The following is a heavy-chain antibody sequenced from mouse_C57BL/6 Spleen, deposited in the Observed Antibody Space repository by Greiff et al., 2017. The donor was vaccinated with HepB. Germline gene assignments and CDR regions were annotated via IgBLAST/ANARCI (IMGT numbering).Heavy chain of an antibody. CDR3: TIGVDSSWYFEV. J-gene: IGHJ1*03. Sequence: EVKLVESGEGLVKPGGSLKLSCAASGFTFSSYAMSWVRQTPEKRLEWVAYISSGGDYIYYADTVKGRFTISRDNARNTLYLQMSSLKSEDTAMYYCTIGVDSSWYFEVWGTGTTVTVSS. V-gene: IGHV5-9-1*02. CDR1: GFTFSSYA. CDR2: ISSGGDYI. D-gene: IGHD1-1*01.